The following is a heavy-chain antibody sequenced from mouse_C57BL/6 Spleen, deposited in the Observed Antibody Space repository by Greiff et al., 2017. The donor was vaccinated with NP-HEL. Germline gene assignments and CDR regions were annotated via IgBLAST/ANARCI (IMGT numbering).Heavy chain of an antibody. D-gene: IGHD1-1*01. CDR3: ARDDSLYSRYFDV. CDR1: GFTFSSYA. V-gene: IGHV5-4*01. CDR2: ISDGGSYT. J-gene: IGHJ1*03. Sequence: EVQLVESGGGLVKPGGSLKLSCAASGFTFSSYAMSWVRQTPEKRLEWVATISDGGSYTYYPDNVKGRFTISRDNAKNNLYLQMSHLKSEDTAMYYCARDDSLYSRYFDVWGTGTTVTVSS.